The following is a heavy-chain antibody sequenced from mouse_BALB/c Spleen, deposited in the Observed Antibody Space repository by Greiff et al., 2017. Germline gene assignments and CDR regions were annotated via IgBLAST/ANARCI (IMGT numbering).Heavy chain of an antibody. D-gene: IGHD2-2*01. V-gene: IGHV14-1*02. CDR2: IDPENGNT. Sequence: EVKLMESGAELVRPGALVKLSCKASGFNIKDYYMHWVKQRPEQGLEWIGWIDPENGNTIYDPKFQGKASITADTSSNTAYLQLSSLTSEDTAVYYCARGLGSWFAYWGQGTLVTVSA. CDR1: GFNIKDYY. J-gene: IGHJ3*01. CDR3: ARGLGSWFAY.